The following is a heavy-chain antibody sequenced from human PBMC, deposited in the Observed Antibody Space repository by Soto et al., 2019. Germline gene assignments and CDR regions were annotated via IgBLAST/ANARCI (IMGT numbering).Heavy chain of an antibody. V-gene: IGHV4-4*02. J-gene: IGHJ4*02. Sequence: QVQLQESGPGLVKPSGTLSLTCAVSDGSISSSNWWNWVRQPPGKGLEWIGEIYPGGSINYNPSLTSRLNISVDKSKNQISLNLTSVTAADTAVYYCASADFDYWGQGTLVTVSS. CDR1: DGSISSSNW. CDR2: IYPGGSI. CDR3: ASADFDY.